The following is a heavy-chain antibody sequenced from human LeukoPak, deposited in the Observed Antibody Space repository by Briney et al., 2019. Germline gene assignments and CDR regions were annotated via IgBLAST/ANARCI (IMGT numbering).Heavy chain of an antibody. V-gene: IGHV3-7*01. CDR1: GFTFSSYA. Sequence: GGSLRLSCAASGFTFSSYAMSWVRQAPGKGLEWVANIKQDGSEKYYVDSVKGRFTISRDNAKNSLYLQMNSLRAEDTAVYYCAREREWLVRAIFDYWGQGTLVTVSS. J-gene: IGHJ4*02. CDR3: AREREWLVRAIFDY. D-gene: IGHD6-19*01. CDR2: IKQDGSEK.